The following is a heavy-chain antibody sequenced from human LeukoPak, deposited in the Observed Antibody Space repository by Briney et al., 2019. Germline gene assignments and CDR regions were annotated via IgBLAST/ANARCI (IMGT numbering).Heavy chain of an antibody. CDR3: AIRGMATSRALDY. CDR1: GFTVSNYA. Sequence: PGGSLRLSCAASGFTVSNYAMSWVRQAPGKGLEWVSAISGSGGSTYYADSVKGRFTISRDNSKNTLYLQMNSLRAEDTAVYYCAIRGMATSRALDYWGQGTLVTVSS. D-gene: IGHD5-24*01. J-gene: IGHJ4*02. CDR2: ISGSGGST. V-gene: IGHV3-23*01.